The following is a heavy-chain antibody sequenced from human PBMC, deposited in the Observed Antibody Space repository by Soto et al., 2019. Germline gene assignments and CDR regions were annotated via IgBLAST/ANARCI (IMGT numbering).Heavy chain of an antibody. Sequence: SETLSLTCAVSGCSISSSNWWSWVRPPPGKGLEWIGEIYHSGTTNYNPSLKSRVTISVDVSKNQFFLKLNSVTVADTAVYYCARGTRSTVMPMAHFDYWAQGTLVTVSS. V-gene: IGHV4-4*02. D-gene: IGHD4-4*01. CDR2: IYHSGTT. CDR1: GCSISSSNW. CDR3: ARGTRSTVMPMAHFDY. J-gene: IGHJ4*02.